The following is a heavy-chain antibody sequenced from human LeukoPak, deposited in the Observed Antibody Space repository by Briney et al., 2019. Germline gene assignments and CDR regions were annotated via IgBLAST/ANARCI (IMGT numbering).Heavy chain of an antibody. Sequence: GGSLRLSCAASGFTFDDHGMSWVRQAPGKGLEWVSGINWNGGRTGYADSVKGRFTISRDNAKNFLYLQMNSLRAEDTAFYHCARDGIRSSWLGNWFDPWGQGALVTVSS. CDR3: ARDGIRSSWLGNWFDP. CDR1: GFTFDDHG. CDR2: INWNGGRT. V-gene: IGHV3-20*01. J-gene: IGHJ5*02. D-gene: IGHD6-13*01.